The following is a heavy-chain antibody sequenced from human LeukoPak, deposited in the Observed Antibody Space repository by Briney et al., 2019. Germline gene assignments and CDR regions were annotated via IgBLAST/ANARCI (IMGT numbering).Heavy chain of an antibody. CDR1: GYTFTSYA. J-gene: IGHJ2*01. D-gene: IGHD3-3*01. CDR2: INAGNANT. Sequence: ASVKVSCKASGYTFTSYAMHWVRQAPGQRLEWMGWINAGNANTKYSQKFQGRVTITRDTSASTAYMELSSLRSEDTAVYYCARDGITIFGVVIPYWYFDLWGRGTLVTVSS. CDR3: ARDGITIFGVVIPYWYFDL. V-gene: IGHV1-3*01.